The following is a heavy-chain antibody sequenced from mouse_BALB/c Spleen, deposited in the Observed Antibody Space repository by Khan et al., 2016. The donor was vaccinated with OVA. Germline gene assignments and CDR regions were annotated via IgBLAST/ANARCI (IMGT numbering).Heavy chain of an antibody. D-gene: IGHD2-1*01. Sequence: EVHLVESGGGLVKPGGSLKLSCAASGFTFSIYAMSWVRQTPEQRLEWVASISSGGSTYYPDSVKGRFTISRNNARKILYLQMRRLRSEDTAMYYCARGYGNFVNPHYAMDYWGQGTSVTVSS. CDR1: GFTFSIYA. V-gene: IGHV5-6-5*01. J-gene: IGHJ4*01. CDR3: ARGYGNFVNPHYAMDY. CDR2: ISSGGST.